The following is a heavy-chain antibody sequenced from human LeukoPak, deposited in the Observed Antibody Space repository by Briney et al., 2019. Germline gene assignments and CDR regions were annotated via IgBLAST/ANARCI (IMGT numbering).Heavy chain of an antibody. J-gene: IGHJ4*02. CDR1: GYSISSGYY. D-gene: IGHD5-12*01. V-gene: IGHV4-38-2*02. CDR3: ARDPRYSGYDLALDY. Sequence: SETLSLTCAVSGYSISSGYYWGWIRPPPGKGLEWIGSIYHSGSTYYNPSLKSRVTISVDTSKNQFSLKLSSVTAADTAVYYCARDPRYSGYDLALDYWGQGTLVTVSS. CDR2: IYHSGST.